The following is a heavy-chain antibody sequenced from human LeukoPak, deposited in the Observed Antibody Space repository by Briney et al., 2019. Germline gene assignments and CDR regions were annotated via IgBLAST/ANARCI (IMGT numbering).Heavy chain of an antibody. J-gene: IGHJ4*02. CDR2: IKNDGTVK. Sequence: GGSLRLSCAASGFTFSSYWMTWVRQAPGKGLEWVANIKNDGTVKNYVDSVKGRFTISRDNAKNSLYLQMNSLRAEDTAVYYCAKDSYSKGDYWGQGVLVTVSS. CDR1: GFTFSSYW. D-gene: IGHD6-13*01. V-gene: IGHV3-7*01. CDR3: AKDSYSKGDY.